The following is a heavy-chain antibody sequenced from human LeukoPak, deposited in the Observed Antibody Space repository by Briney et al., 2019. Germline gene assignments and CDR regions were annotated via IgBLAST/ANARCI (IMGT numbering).Heavy chain of an antibody. CDR3: ASTSPYYYDSSGYYL. V-gene: IGHV4-30-4*01. J-gene: IGHJ5*02. CDR1: GGSISSGDYY. D-gene: IGHD3-22*01. Sequence: SQALSLTRTVSGGSISSGDYYWSWIRQPPGKGLEWIGYIYYSGSTYYNPSLKSRVTISVDTSKNQFSLRLSSVTAADTAVYYCASTSPYYYDSSGYYLWGQGTLVTVSS. CDR2: IYYSGST.